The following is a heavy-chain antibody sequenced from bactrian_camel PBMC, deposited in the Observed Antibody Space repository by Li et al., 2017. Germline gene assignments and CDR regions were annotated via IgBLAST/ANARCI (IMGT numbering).Heavy chain of an antibody. Sequence: QLVESGGGSVQAGGSLRLSCVVSGATPGSHCMGWFRQGRGTEREGVAVVDYDKGVTSYAESVQGRFTVSQDSAKNTLYLQMNNLRPDDSAMYYCAAMPGPPDMGWASANEYRYWGQGTQVTVS. CDR1: GATPGSHC. CDR3: AAMPGPPDMGWASANEYRY. CDR2: VDYDKGVT. V-gene: IGHV3S26*01. J-gene: IGHJ4*01. D-gene: IGHD3*01.